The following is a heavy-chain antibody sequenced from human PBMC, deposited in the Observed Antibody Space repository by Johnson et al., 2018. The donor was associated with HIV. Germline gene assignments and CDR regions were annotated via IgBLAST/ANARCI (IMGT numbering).Heavy chain of an antibody. CDR1: GFTVSNYY. D-gene: IGHD5-24*01. J-gene: IGHJ3*02. CDR2: IYSGGST. V-gene: IGHV3-66*01. Sequence: EVQLVESGGGLVQPGGSLSLSCAASGFTVSNYYMTWVRQSPGKGLEWVSVIYSGGSTYYADSVKGRFTISRDTSKNTLYLQMNSLRAEDTAVYYCTTDLLRWLQGENAFDIWGQGTMVTVSS. CDR3: TTDLLRWLQGENAFDI.